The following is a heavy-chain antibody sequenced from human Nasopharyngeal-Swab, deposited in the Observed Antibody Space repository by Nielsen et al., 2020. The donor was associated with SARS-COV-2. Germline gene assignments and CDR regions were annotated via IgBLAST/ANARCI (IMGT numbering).Heavy chain of an antibody. CDR2: INHSGST. V-gene: IGHV4-34*01. CDR1: GGSFSGYY. J-gene: IGHJ6*02. Sequence: SETLSLTCAVYGGSFSGYYWSWIRQPPGKGLEWIGEINHSGSTNYNPSLKSRVTISVDTSKNQFSLKLSSVTAADTAVYYRARGGSSSWYYYYYGMDVWGQGTTVTVSS. D-gene: IGHD6-13*01. CDR3: ARGGSSSWYYYYYGMDV.